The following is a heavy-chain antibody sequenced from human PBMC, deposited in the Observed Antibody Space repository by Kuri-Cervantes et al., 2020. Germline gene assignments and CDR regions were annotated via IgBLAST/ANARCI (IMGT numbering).Heavy chain of an antibody. CDR1: GITFSSYD. CDR3: ARGTLYCTNGVCYPFDY. Sequence: GGSLRLSCAASGITFSSYDMHWVRQATGKGLEWVSAIGTAGDTYYPGSVKGRFTVSRDNAKNSLYLQMNSLRAEDTALYYCARGTLYCTNGVCYPFDYWGQGALVTVSS. J-gene: IGHJ4*02. CDR2: IGTAGDT. V-gene: IGHV3-13*01. D-gene: IGHD2-8*01.